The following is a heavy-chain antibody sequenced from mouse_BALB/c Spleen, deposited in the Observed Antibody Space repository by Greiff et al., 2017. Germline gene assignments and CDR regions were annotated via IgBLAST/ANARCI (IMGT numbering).Heavy chain of an antibody. CDR3: ARGGGLGRDYAMDY. V-gene: IGHV1-4*02. D-gene: IGHD4-1*01. CDR2: INPSSGYT. Sequence: QVQLQQSAAELARPGASVKMSCKASGYTFTSYTMHWVKQRPGQGLEWIGYINPSSGYTEYNQKFKDKTTLTADKSSSTAYMQLSSLTSEDSAVYYCARGGGLGRDYAMDYWGQGTSVTVSS. J-gene: IGHJ4*01. CDR1: GYTFTSYT.